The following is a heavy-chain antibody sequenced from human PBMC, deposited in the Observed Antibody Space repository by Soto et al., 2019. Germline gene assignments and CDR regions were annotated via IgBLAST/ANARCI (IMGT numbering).Heavy chain of an antibody. J-gene: IGHJ6*02. V-gene: IGHV3-33*01. CDR2: IWYDGNNK. CDR1: GFTFSSYG. CDR3: ARGGSGRRANYYYYGLDV. D-gene: IGHD3-10*01. Sequence: ESGGGVVQPGRSLRLSCAASGFTFSSYGMHWVRQAPGKGLEWVAVIWYDGNNKYYADSVKGRFTISRDNSKNTLYLQMNSLRAEDTAVYYCARGGSGRRANYYYYGLDVWGQGTTVTVSS.